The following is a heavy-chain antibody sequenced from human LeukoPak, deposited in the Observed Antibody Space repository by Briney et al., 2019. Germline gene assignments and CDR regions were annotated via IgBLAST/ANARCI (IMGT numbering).Heavy chain of an antibody. Sequence: ASVKVSCKASGYTFTSYDINWVRQATGQGLEWMGFINPSRGSTSYAQKFQGRVTMTRDTSTSAVYMELSSLRSEDTAMYYCARNVGSGFDYWGQGTLVTVSS. J-gene: IGHJ4*02. CDR3: ARNVGSGFDY. V-gene: IGHV1-46*01. CDR1: GYTFTSYD. D-gene: IGHD1-26*01. CDR2: INPSRGST.